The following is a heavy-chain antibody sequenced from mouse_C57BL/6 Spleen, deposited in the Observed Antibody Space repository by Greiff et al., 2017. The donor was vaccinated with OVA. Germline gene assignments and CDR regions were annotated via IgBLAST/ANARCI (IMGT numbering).Heavy chain of an antibody. V-gene: IGHV5-9-1*02. D-gene: IGHD4-1*01. CDR1: GFTFSSYA. Sequence: EVKLVESGEGLVKPGGSLKLSCAASGFTFSSYAMSWVRQTPEKRLEWVAYISSGGDYTYYADTVKGRFTISRDNARNTLYLQMSSLKSEDTAVYYCTKDRDWDDAMDYWGQGTSVTVSS. J-gene: IGHJ4*01. CDR3: TKDRDWDDAMDY. CDR2: ISSGGDYT.